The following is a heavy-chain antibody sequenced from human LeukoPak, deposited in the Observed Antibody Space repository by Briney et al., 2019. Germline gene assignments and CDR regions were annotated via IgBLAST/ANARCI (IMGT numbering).Heavy chain of an antibody. CDR1: GGTFSSYA. V-gene: IGHV1-2*02. Sequence: ASVKVSCKASGGTFSSYAISWVRQAPGQGLEWMGWINPNSGGTKYEQKFQGRVTMTRDTSISTAYMELSRLRSDDTAVYYCARDGSWGSTSYSDYWGQGTLVTVSS. J-gene: IGHJ4*02. D-gene: IGHD2-2*01. CDR3: ARDGSWGSTSYSDY. CDR2: INPNSGGT.